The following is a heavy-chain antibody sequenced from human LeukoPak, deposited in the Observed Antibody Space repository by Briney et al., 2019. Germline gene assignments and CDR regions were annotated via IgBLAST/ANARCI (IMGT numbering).Heavy chain of an antibody. CDR1: GYTFTTYG. V-gene: IGHV1-18*01. Sequence: APVKVSCKASGYTFTTYGITWVRQAPGQGLEWMGWISAYNGNTNYARKLQGRVTMTTDTSTSTAYMELRSLRSDDTAVYYCARVWGYYYDSSGYSDFDYWGQGTLVTVSS. D-gene: IGHD3-22*01. CDR2: ISAYNGNT. CDR3: ARVWGYYYDSSGYSDFDY. J-gene: IGHJ4*02.